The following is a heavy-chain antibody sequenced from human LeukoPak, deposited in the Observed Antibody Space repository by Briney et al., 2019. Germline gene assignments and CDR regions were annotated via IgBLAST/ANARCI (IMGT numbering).Heavy chain of an antibody. D-gene: IGHD4-17*01. CDR3: ARDLLDRGDYAY. J-gene: IGHJ4*02. CDR1: GFRLSDYW. V-gene: IGHV3-7*01. Sequence: GSLRLSCAASGFRLSDYWMNWVRQAPGKGLEWVANIIQDGSEKYYVDSVKGRFTISRDNAKNSLYLQMNSLRVEDTAMYYCARDLLDRGDYAYWGEGTLVTVSS. CDR2: IIQDGSEK.